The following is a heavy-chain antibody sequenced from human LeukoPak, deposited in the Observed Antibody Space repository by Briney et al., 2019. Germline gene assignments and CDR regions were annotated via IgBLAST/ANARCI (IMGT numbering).Heavy chain of an antibody. D-gene: IGHD3-16*01. Sequence: GGSLRLSCAASGFTFSNYWMHWVRQAPGKGLMWVSRVDADGSTTRYADSVKDRFTISRDNAKNTVYLQMNSLRVEDTAVYYCARGDYMRGGNWDQGTLVTVSS. CDR2: VDADGSTT. CDR3: ARGDYMRGGN. J-gene: IGHJ4*02. V-gene: IGHV3-74*01. CDR1: GFTFSNYW.